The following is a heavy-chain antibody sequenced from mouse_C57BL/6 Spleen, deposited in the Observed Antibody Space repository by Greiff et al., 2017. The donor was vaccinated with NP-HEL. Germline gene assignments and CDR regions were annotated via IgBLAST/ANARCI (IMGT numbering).Heavy chain of an antibody. V-gene: IGHV7-3*01. D-gene: IGHD2-5*01. CDR2: IRNKANGYTT. J-gene: IGHJ1*03. CDR3: ARYPQYYSKYVWYFDV. Sequence: EVKVVESGGGLVQPGGSLSLSCAASGFTFTDYYMSWVRQPPGKALEWLGFIRNKANGYTTEYSVSVKGRFTISRDNSQSFLYLKMNTLKAEDSATYYCARYPQYYSKYVWYFDVWGTGTTVTVSS. CDR1: GFTFTDYY.